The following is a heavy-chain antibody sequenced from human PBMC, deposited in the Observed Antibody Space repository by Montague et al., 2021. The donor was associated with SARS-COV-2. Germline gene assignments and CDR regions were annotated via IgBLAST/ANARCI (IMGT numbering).Heavy chain of an antibody. Sequence: SETLSLTCTVSGGSISSSSYYWGWIRQPPGKGLEWIGSIYYSGSTYYNPSLKSRVTIPVDTSKNQFSLKLSSVTAADTAVYYCARFPTSYYYDSKAAPATPDAFDIWGQGTMVIVSS. D-gene: IGHD3-22*01. V-gene: IGHV4-39*01. J-gene: IGHJ3*02. CDR1: GGSISSSSYY. CDR2: IYYSGST. CDR3: ARFPTSYYYDSKAAPATPDAFDI.